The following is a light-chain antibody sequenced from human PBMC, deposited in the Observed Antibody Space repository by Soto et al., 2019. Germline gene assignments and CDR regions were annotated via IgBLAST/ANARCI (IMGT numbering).Light chain of an antibody. CDR1: SSNIGAGYD. J-gene: IGLJ3*02. V-gene: IGLV1-40*01. CDR3: QSYDSSLSAL. CDR2: GNS. Sequence: QSVLTQPPSVSGAPGQRVTISCTGSSSNIGAGYDVHWYQQLPGTAPKLLIYGNSNRPSGVPDRFSGSKSVTSASLAITGLQAEDEADYYCQSYDSSLSALFGGGTKLTGL.